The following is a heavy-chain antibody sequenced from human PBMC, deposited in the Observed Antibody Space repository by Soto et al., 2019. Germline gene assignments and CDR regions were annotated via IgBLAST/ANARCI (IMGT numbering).Heavy chain of an antibody. CDR3: AHRPIVGAAL. CDR1: GGSISNSNW. CDR2: IFHSGST. Sequence: QVQLQESGPGLVKPSGTLSLTCAVFGGSISNSNWWTWVRQPPGTGLAWIGEIFHSGSTNYNSSLRGRVTISVDKANNQFSLKLSSVTAADTAVDYCAHRPIVGAALWGQGTLVTVSS. J-gene: IGHJ4*02. V-gene: IGHV4-4*02. D-gene: IGHD1-26*01.